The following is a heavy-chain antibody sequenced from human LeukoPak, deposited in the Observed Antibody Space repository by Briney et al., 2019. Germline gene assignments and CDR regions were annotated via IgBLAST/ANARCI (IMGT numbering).Heavy chain of an antibody. J-gene: IGHJ4*02. CDR1: GGSISSSSYY. D-gene: IGHD5-12*01. V-gene: IGHV4-39*07. CDR3: ARGVATIGRGPHFDY. Sequence: PSETLSLTCTVSGGSISSSSYYWGWLRQPPGKGLEWIGSIYYSGSTYYNPSLKSRVTISVDTSKNQFSLKLSSVTAADTAVYYCARGVATIGRGPHFDYWGQGTLVTVSS. CDR2: IYYSGST.